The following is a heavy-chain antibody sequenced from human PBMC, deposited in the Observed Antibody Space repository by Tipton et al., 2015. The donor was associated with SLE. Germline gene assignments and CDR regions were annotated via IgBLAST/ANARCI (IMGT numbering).Heavy chain of an antibody. CDR1: GFTFSTYG. D-gene: IGHD1-26*01. J-gene: IGHJ5*02. V-gene: IGHV3-30*02. CDR2: IQYDGSNK. CDR3: AKDVRDPGADINWFDP. Sequence: SLRLSCAASGFTFSTYGMHWVRQAPGKGLEWVAFIQYDGSNKYCADSLKGRFTISRDNSKNTLYLQMNSLRAEDTAVYYCAKDVRDPGADINWFDPWGQGTLGTVSS.